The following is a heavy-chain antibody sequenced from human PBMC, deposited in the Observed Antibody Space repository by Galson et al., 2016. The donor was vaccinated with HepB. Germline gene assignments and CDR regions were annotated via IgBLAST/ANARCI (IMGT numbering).Heavy chain of an antibody. CDR2: FDPEDGKM. Sequence: SVKVSCKVSGSTPNELSIHWVRQAPGKGLEWMGGFDPEDGKMIYAQRFRGRVTMTEDTSTDTAYMELSSLRSEDTAIYYCTSAPLLPYGTNVRGWFDPWGQGTLVIVSS. D-gene: IGHD4-17*01. CDR1: GSTPNELS. V-gene: IGHV1-24*01. CDR3: TSAPLLPYGTNVRGWFDP. J-gene: IGHJ5*02.